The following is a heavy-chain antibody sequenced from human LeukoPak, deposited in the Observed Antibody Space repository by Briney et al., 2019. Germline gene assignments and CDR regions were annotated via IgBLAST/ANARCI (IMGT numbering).Heavy chain of an antibody. CDR1: GGTFSSYA. D-gene: IGHD2-2*01. V-gene: IGHV1-69*17. J-gene: IGHJ6*02. CDR2: XXPIFGIA. CDR3: ARDLNHCSSTSCHIDDYYYYGMDV. Sequence: SVKVSCKASGGTFSSYAISWVRQAPGQGLEWXXXXXPIFGIANYAQKFQGRVTITADKSTSTAYMELSSLRSEDTAVYYCARDLNHCSSTSCHIDDYYYYGMDVWGQGTTVTVSS.